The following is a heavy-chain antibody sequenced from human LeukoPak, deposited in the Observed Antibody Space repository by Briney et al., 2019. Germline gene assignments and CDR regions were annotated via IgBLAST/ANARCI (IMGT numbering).Heavy chain of an antibody. Sequence: GASVKVSCKASGYSFTTYYMNWVRQAPGQGLEWMGIINPSGGSTSYAQKFQGRVTMTRDTSTNTVYMELSSLRSEDTAVYYCARSNRESESFLHSDAFDIWGQGTMVTVSS. CDR3: ARSNRESESFLHSDAFDI. V-gene: IGHV1-46*01. J-gene: IGHJ3*02. CDR2: INPSGGST. CDR1: GYSFTTYY. D-gene: IGHD1-26*01.